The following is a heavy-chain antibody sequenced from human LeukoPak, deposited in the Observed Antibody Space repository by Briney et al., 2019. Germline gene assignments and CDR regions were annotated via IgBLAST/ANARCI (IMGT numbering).Heavy chain of an antibody. J-gene: IGHJ5*02. CDR1: GGTFSSYA. D-gene: IGHD2-2*01. V-gene: IGHV1-69*13. Sequence: SVKVSCKASGGTFSSYAISWVRQAPGQGLEWMGGIIPIFGTANYAQKFQGRVTITADESTSTAYMELSSLRSEDTAVYYCARDHAPGPAASWNWFDPWGQGTLVTVSS. CDR2: IIPIFGTA. CDR3: ARDHAPGPAASWNWFDP.